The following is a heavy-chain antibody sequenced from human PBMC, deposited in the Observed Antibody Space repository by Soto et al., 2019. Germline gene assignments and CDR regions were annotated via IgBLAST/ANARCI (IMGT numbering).Heavy chain of an antibody. CDR2: IYYSGST. V-gene: IGHV4-31*03. J-gene: IGHJ5*02. CDR1: GLSHTSARSY. Sequence: TLSLTRTFSGLSHTSARSYSPWLRQHPGKGLEWIGYIYYSGSTYYNPSLKSRVTISVDTSKNQFSLKLSSVTAADTAVYYCARVGGINWFDPWGQGTLVTVSS. CDR3: ARVGGINWFDP. D-gene: IGHD3-16*01.